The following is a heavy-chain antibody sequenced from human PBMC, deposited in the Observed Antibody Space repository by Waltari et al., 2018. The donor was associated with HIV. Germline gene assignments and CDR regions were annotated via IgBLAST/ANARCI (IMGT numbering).Heavy chain of an antibody. V-gene: IGHV4-31*03. CDR2: IYYSGSS. Sequence: QVQLQESGPGLVKPSQTLSLTCTVSGGSISSGGYYWSWIRQHPGKGLEWIGYIYYSGSSYYTPSPKSRVTISVDSSKNQFSRKLSSVTAADTAVYYWARDLDYYDSSGYSHLAFDIWGQGTMVTVSS. J-gene: IGHJ3*02. D-gene: IGHD3-22*01. CDR1: GGSISSGGYY. CDR3: ARDLDYYDSSGYSHLAFDI.